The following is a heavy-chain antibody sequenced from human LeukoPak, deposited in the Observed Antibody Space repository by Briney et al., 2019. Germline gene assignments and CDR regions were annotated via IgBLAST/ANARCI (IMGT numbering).Heavy chain of an antibody. V-gene: IGHV1-2*02. J-gene: IGHJ4*02. D-gene: IGHD3-22*01. CDR3: ARVWGYYYDSSGYSDFDY. CDR2: FTPNSCGT. Sequence: ASLKVSSKASGYTFTDYYLHWVRQAPGQGLEWMGWFTPNSCGTNYAQKFQGRVALTRDTSMSTAYMEISRLTSDDTAVYYCARVWGYYYDSSGYSDFDYWGQGTLVTVSS. CDR1: GYTFTDYY.